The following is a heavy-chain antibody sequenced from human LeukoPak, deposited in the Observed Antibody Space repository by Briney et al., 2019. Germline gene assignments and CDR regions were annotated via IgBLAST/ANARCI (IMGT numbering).Heavy chain of an antibody. CDR3: ARREGMTTVVTPDH. CDR2: IYYTGST. V-gene: IGHV4-39*01. D-gene: IGHD4-23*01. CDR1: GGSIATGSYY. J-gene: IGHJ4*02. Sequence: PSETQSLTCTVSGGSIATGSYYWGWIRQPPGKGLDWIGSIYYTGSTYYNPSLGSRVTISVDTSKNQFSLKLSSVTAADTAVYYCARREGMTTVVTPDHWGQGTLVTASS.